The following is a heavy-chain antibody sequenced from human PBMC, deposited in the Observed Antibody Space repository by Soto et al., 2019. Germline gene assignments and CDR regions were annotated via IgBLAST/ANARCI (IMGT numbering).Heavy chain of an antibody. CDR2: ISSSSSYI. CDR1: GFTFSSYS. J-gene: IGHJ5*02. CDR3: ARDIMITFGGVIVNWFDP. D-gene: IGHD3-16*02. Sequence: GGSLRLSCAASGFTFSSYSMDWVRQAPGKGLEWVSSISSSSSYIYYADSVKGRFTISRDNAKNSLYLQMNSLRAEDTAVYYCARDIMITFGGVIVNWFDPWGQGTLVTVSS. V-gene: IGHV3-21*01.